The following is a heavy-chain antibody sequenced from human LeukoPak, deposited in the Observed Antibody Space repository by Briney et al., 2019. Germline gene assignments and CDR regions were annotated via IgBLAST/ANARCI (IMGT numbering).Heavy chain of an antibody. CDR3: ARDTSGYRRGSFDY. CDR1: GFTFSSYS. Sequence: PGGSLRLSCAASGFTFSSYSMNWVRQAPGKGLEWVSSISSSSSCIYYADSVKGRFTISRDNAKNPLYLQMNSLRAEDTAVYYCARDTSGYRRGSFDYWGQGTLVTVSS. CDR2: ISSSSSCI. J-gene: IGHJ4*02. V-gene: IGHV3-21*01. D-gene: IGHD3-22*01.